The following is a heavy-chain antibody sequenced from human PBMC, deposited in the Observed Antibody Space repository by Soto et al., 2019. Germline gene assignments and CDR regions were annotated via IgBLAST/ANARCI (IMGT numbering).Heavy chain of an antibody. J-gene: IGHJ4*02. D-gene: IGHD3-3*01. CDR1: ADSFSSYG. V-gene: IGHV1-69*01. CDR3: ARVFPDGWVEPGVVRGYLDT. CDR2: IIPIFGTT. Sequence: QVQLVQSGAEVKEPGSAVKVSCKAPADSFSSYGISWVRQAPGQGLEWMGGIIPIFGTTNYAEKFQGRFTITADESTNTAYMELSSLRSEDTALYYCARVFPDGWVEPGVVRGYLDTWGRGTLVTVSS.